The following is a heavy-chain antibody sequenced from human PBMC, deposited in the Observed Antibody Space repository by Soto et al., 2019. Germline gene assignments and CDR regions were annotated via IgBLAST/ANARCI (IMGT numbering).Heavy chain of an antibody. CDR2: ISGYNGIS. V-gene: IGHV1-18*01. CDR1: GFIFSNYA. Sequence: ASVKVSCKASGFIFSNYAVSWLRQAPGQGLEWMGWISGYNGISKSAREFQDRLTMTIETSTGTAYMDLRSLKSDDTAIYFCARDKDFFVGFYFDYWGQGTWVPVSS. J-gene: IGHJ4*02. D-gene: IGHD3-3*01. CDR3: ARDKDFFVGFYFDY.